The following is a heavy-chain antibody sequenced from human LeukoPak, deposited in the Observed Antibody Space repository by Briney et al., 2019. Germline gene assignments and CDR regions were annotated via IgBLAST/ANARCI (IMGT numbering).Heavy chain of an antibody. CDR3: TRGGYGPGSHYRF. CDR1: GGSFTGYY. D-gene: IGHD3-10*01. CDR2: INHSGQI. V-gene: IGHV4-34*01. J-gene: IGHJ4*02. Sequence: SETLSLTGAFYGGSFTGYYWSWIRQSPGKGLEWLGEINHSGQIDYNTSLKSRVTISVDTSRNQFSLHLNSVTAADTAVYYCTRGGYGPGSHYRFWGQGTLVTVSS.